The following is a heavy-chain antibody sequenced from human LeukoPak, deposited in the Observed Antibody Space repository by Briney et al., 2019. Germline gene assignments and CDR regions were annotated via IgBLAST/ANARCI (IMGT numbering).Heavy chain of an antibody. V-gene: IGHV3-23*01. Sequence: GGSLRLSCAASGFTFSSYAMSWVRQAPGKGLEWGSAISGRGGGTYYADSVKGRFTISRDNSNNPLYLQMNSLRAEDTAVYSCARLRRYSSSWYGYFDLWGRGTLVTVSS. CDR2: ISGRGGGT. D-gene: IGHD6-13*01. CDR3: ARLRRYSSSWYGYFDL. CDR1: GFTFSSYA. J-gene: IGHJ2*01.